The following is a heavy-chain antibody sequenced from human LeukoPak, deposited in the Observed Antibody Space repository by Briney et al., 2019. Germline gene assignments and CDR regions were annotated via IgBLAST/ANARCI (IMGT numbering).Heavy chain of an antibody. CDR1: GFTFSDYY. CDR3: ASRYCSGGSCYFDY. V-gene: IGHV3-11*04. CDR2: ISSSGSTI. Sequence: PGGSLRLSCAAFGFTFSDYYMSWIRQAPGKGLEWVSYISSSGSTIYYADSVKGRFTISRDNAKNSLYLQMNSLRAEDTAVYYCASRYCSGGSCYFDYWGQGTLVTVSS. J-gene: IGHJ4*02. D-gene: IGHD2-15*01.